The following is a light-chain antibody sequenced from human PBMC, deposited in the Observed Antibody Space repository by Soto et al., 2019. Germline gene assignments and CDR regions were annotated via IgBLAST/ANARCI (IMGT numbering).Light chain of an antibody. J-gene: IGKJ4*01. V-gene: IGKV3-20*01. CDR3: QQYGSPPLT. CDR1: QSVSASY. Sequence: EVVLTQSPGTLSLSPGERATLSCRASQSVSASYLGWYQQKPGQAPRLLIYGASIRATGIPDRFSGSGSGTDFTLTISRLEPEDFAVYYCQQYGSPPLTFGGGTKVEIK. CDR2: GAS.